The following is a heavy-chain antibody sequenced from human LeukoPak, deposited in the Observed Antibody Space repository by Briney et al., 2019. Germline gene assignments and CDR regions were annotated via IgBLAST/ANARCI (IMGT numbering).Heavy chain of an antibody. D-gene: IGHD3-10*01. CDR2: ISSSSSYI. CDR1: GFTFSSYS. J-gene: IGHJ6*02. CDR3: AREGREKVGGMDV. Sequence: PGGSLRLSCAASGFTFSSYSMNWVRQAPGKGLEWVSSISSSSSYIYYADSVKGRFTISRDNAKNSLYLQMNSLRAEDAAVYYCAREGREKVGGMDVWGQGTTVTVSS. V-gene: IGHV3-21*01.